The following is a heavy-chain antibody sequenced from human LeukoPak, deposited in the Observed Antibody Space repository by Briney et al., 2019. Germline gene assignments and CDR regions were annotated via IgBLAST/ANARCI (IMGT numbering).Heavy chain of an antibody. CDR3: VRGIYYRSGSYYFNL. V-gene: IGHV1-8*01. Sequence: ASVKVSFKASGYTFTSCDINWVRQAHGQGLESVGWMNDNSDDTGYAAKFQGRVTMTKNTSTSTAYMELSSLRSEDTGVYYCVRGIYYRSGSYYFNLWGQGTLVTVSS. CDR1: GYTFTSCD. D-gene: IGHD3-10*01. CDR2: MNDNSDDT. J-gene: IGHJ5*02.